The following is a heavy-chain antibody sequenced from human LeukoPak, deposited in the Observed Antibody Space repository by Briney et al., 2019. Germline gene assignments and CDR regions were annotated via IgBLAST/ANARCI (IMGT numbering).Heavy chain of an antibody. CDR1: GFTFDYYG. CDR3: ARDGNSGSYYNA. CDR2: INWNGGST. Sequence: GGSLRLSCAASGFTFDYYGMSWVRQAPGKGLEWVSGINWNGGSTGYADSVKGRFTISRDNAENSLYLQMNSLRAEDTALYYCARDGNSGSYYNAWGQGTLVTVSS. V-gene: IGHV3-20*04. D-gene: IGHD3-10*01. J-gene: IGHJ1*01.